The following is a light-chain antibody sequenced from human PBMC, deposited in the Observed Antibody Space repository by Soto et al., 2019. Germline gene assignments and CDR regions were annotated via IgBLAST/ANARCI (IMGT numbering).Light chain of an antibody. CDR3: RQYGSSPPT. J-gene: IGKJ1*01. CDR1: QSLSTNY. Sequence: EIVLTQSPGTLSLSPGERATLSCRASQSLSTNYLAWYQRKPGQAPRLLIYGVSSRATDIPRRFSGSGSGKDFTLTITRLEPEDFAVYYCRQYGSSPPTFGQGTKVAIK. V-gene: IGKV3-20*01. CDR2: GVS.